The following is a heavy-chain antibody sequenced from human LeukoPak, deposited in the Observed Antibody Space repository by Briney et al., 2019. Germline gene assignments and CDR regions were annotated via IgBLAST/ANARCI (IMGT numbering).Heavy chain of an antibody. Sequence: PGGSLRLSCAASGFTFSSYAMSWVRQAPGKGLEWVPAISGSGGSTYYADSVKGRFTISRDNSKNTLYLQMNSLRAEDTAVYYCAKKLVPYYYDSSGYSWGQGTLVTVSS. D-gene: IGHD3-22*01. CDR2: ISGSGGST. V-gene: IGHV3-23*01. CDR1: GFTFSSYA. J-gene: IGHJ5*02. CDR3: AKKLVPYYYDSSGYS.